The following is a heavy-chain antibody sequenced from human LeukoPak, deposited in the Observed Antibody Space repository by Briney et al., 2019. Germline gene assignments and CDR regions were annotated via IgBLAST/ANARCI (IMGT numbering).Heavy chain of an antibody. CDR2: ISSDGSNT. Sequence: GGSLRLSCAASGCTVSNYVMHWVRQAPGKGLEWVALISSDGSNTYYADSVKGRFTISRDNSKNTLYLQMNSLRAEDTALYYCARGTHAVVAGNYWGQGTLVTVSS. J-gene: IGHJ4*02. V-gene: IGHV3-30-3*01. CDR3: ARGTHAVVAGNY. CDR1: GCTVSNYV. D-gene: IGHD2-15*01.